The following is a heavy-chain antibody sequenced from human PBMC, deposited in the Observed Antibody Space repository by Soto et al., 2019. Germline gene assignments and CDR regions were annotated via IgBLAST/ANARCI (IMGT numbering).Heavy chain of an antibody. CDR1: CGSVSSGSYY. Sequence: SETLSLTCTVSCGSVSSGSYYWSWIRQPPGKGLEWIGYIYYSGSTNYNPSLKSRVTISVDTSKNQFSLKLSSVTAADTAVYYCAREGVFGSSSWYGSWFDPWGQGTLVTVSS. J-gene: IGHJ5*02. V-gene: IGHV4-61*01. D-gene: IGHD6-13*01. CDR2: IYYSGST. CDR3: AREGVFGSSSWYGSWFDP.